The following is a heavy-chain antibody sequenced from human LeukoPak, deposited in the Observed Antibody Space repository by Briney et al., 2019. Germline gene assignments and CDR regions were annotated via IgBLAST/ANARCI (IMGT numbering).Heavy chain of an antibody. D-gene: IGHD6-13*01. CDR3: ARDSSSWYENWFDP. J-gene: IGHJ5*02. CDR1: AFSFNNYG. Sequence: GGSLRLSCAASAFSFNNYGMHWVRQAPGKGLDWVAFISYDGSNKYYADSVRGRFAISRDNSKDTLYLQMNSLRPEDTAVYYCARDSSSWYENWFDPWGQGTLVTVSS. CDR2: ISYDGSNK. V-gene: IGHV3-30*03.